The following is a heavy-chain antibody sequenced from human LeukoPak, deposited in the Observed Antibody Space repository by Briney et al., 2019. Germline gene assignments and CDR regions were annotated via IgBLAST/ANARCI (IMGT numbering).Heavy chain of an antibody. CDR2: ISGSGGST. D-gene: IGHD3-22*01. Sequence: PGGSLRLYCAASGFTFNNYAMSWVRQAPGKGLEWVSAISGSGGSTYYADSVKGRFTISRDTSKSTLYLQLNSLRAEDTAIYYCAKGIHSTGYYPFDYWGQGTLVTVSS. CDR3: AKGIHSTGYYPFDY. V-gene: IGHV3-23*01. CDR1: GFTFNNYA. J-gene: IGHJ4*02.